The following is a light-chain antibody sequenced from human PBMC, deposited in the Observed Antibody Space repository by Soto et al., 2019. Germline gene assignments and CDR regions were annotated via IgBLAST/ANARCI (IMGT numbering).Light chain of an antibody. CDR2: GAF. V-gene: IGKV3-15*01. CDR3: QQYKYWPPLT. CDR1: QSVSYN. J-gene: IGKJ4*01. Sequence: EIVMTQSPATLSVSPGERATLSCRASQSVSYNLAWYQQKPGQGPKLLIYGAFTRATGIPARFSGSGSGTEFTLTISSLQSEDFGVYYCQQYKYWPPLTFCGGTKVEIK.